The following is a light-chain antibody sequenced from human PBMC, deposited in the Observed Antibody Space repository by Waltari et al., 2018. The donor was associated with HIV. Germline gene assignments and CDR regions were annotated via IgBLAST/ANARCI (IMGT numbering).Light chain of an antibody. CDR2: EVN. J-gene: IGLJ2*01. V-gene: IGLV2-14*01. CDR3: SSYTTSSDVV. CDR1: SSDVGGYNY. Sequence: QSALTQPASVSGSLGQSITISCTGTSSDVGGYNYVSWYQQHPGKAPKLMIYEVNSRPSGVSNRCSGSKSGNTASLTISGLQAEDEADYYCSSYTTSSDVVFGGGTKLTVL.